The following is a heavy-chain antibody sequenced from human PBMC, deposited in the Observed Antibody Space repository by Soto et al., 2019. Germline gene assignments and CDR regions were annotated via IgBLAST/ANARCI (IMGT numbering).Heavy chain of an antibody. V-gene: IGHV1-46*03. CDR2: INPSGGRT. CDR3: ARENGDYDILTDYYPYYYYGMDV. D-gene: IGHD3-9*01. J-gene: IGHJ6*02. Sequence: ASVKVSCKASGYTFTGYYVHWVRQAPGQGLEWLGIINPSGGRTSYAQTLQGRITVTRDTSTSTVYMQLSSLRSEDTAVYYCARENGDYDILTDYYPYYYYGMDVWGQGTLVTVSS. CDR1: GYTFTGYY.